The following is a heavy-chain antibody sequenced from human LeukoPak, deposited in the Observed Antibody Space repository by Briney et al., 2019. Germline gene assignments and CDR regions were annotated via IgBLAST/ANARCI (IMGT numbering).Heavy chain of an antibody. CDR2: IRYDGSNK. CDR3: VNDYDFWSGYYSPTRGYFDY. CDR1: GFTFSSYG. D-gene: IGHD3-3*01. Sequence: GGSLRLSCAASGFTFSSYGMHWVRQAPGKGLELVSFIRYDGSNKYYADSVKGRFTISRDNSKNTLYLQMNSLRAEDTAVYYCVNDYDFWSGYYSPTRGYFDYWGQGTLVTVSS. V-gene: IGHV3-30*02. J-gene: IGHJ4*02.